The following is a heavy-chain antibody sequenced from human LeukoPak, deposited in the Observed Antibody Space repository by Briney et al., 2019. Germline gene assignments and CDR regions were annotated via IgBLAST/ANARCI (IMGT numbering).Heavy chain of an antibody. CDR3: AKDRETRSGNSDFDY. CDR2: ISWDGDRT. V-gene: IGHV3-43*01. D-gene: IGHD2-15*01. J-gene: IGHJ4*02. Sequence: PGGSLRLSCAASGFRFSDYTMHWFRQRPGKGLEWVSLISWDGDRTNYVDSVKGRFTISRDNSKSSLYLQMNSLRSDDSALYYCAKDRETRSGNSDFDYWGQGTLVTVSS. CDR1: GFRFSDYT.